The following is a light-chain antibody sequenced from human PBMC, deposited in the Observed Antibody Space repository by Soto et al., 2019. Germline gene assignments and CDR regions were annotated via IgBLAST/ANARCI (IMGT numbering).Light chain of an antibody. CDR2: EGN. J-gene: IGLJ3*02. CDR1: NNDVGSYNL. V-gene: IGLV2-23*01. CDR3: CSYAGSGTGV. Sequence: QSALTQPASMSGSPGQSITISCTGNNNDVGSYNLVSWYQQHPGKAPKLIIYEGNKRPSGISNRFSGSKSGSTASLTISGLQAEDESDYYCCSYAGSGTGVFGGGTKLTVL.